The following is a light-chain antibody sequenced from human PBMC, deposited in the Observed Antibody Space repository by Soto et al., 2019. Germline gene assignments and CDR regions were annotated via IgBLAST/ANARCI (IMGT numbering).Light chain of an antibody. V-gene: IGKV3-15*01. Sequence: EIMMTQAPRTLSVSPGEGGTLSSTASQSVKINLVWYQQKPGPPPRLLLYGASIRATGIPVRFRGSGSGTEFTLTISSLQSEDSAVYYCHQYNFWFRGTFSPGTKVDI. CDR1: QSVKIN. CDR2: GAS. J-gene: IGKJ3*01. CDR3: HQYNFWFRGT.